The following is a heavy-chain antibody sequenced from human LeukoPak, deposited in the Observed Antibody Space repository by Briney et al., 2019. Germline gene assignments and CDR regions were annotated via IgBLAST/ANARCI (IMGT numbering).Heavy chain of an antibody. CDR2: ISAYNGNT. D-gene: IGHD3-22*01. CDR1: GCTFTSYG. J-gene: IGHJ4*02. Sequence: ASVKVSCKASGCTFTSYGISWVRQAPGQGLEWMGWISAYNGNTNYAQKLQGRVTMTTDTSTSTAYMELRSLRSDDTAVYYCARDLVPPNYYDSSGYYPNFDYWGQGTLVTVSS. CDR3: ARDLVPPNYYDSSGYYPNFDY. V-gene: IGHV1-18*01.